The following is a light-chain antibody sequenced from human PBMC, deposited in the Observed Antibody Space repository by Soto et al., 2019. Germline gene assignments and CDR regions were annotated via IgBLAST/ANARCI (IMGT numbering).Light chain of an antibody. J-gene: IGKJ2*01. V-gene: IGKV1-39*01. CDR1: QSISSS. CDR3: QQSYSTPPT. Sequence: DIQMTQSPSSLSASVGDRVTITCRASQSISSSLNWYQQKPGKAPKLLIYAASSLQSGVPSRFSGSGSGTDFTLPISSLQPEDFATYYCQQSYSTPPTFGQGTKLEIK. CDR2: AAS.